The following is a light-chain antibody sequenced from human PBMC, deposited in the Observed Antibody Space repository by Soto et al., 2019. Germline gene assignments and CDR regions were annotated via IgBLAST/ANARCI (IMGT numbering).Light chain of an antibody. CDR1: QSISNN. CDR3: QQYVNGPRT. CDR2: GAS. Sequence: EIVMTQSPAALSVSPGEGATLSCRASQSISNNLAWYQQRPGQAPRLLVYGASTRATGIAARFSGSGSGTEFTLTISSLRSEDFAVYYCQQYVNGPRTFGQGTKVEIK. J-gene: IGKJ1*01. V-gene: IGKV3-15*01.